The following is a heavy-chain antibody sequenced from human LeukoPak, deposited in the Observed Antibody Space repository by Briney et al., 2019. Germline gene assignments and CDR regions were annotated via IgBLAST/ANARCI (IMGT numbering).Heavy chain of an antibody. V-gene: IGHV3-21*01. CDR2: ISASSSYT. Sequence: GGSLRLSCAASGFTLRSYSMNWVRQAPGKGLEWVSSISASSSYTYYADSVKGRLTISRDNAKNSLYLQMNSLRAEDTAVYYCARVIPTSIGGNWFDPWGQGTLVTVSS. CDR3: ARVIPTSIGGNWFDP. CDR1: GFTLRSYS. D-gene: IGHD3-16*01. J-gene: IGHJ5*02.